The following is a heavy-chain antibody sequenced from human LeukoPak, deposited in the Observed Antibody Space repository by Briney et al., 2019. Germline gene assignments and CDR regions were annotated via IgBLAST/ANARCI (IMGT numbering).Heavy chain of an antibody. Sequence: ASVKVSCKASGYTFTGYYMHWVRQAPGQGLEWMGWINPNSGGTNYAQKFQGRVTMTRDTSISTAYMELSRLRSDDTAVYYCARVPSRAGSWFDPWGQGTLVTVSS. D-gene: IGHD3-10*01. J-gene: IGHJ5*02. CDR2: INPNSGGT. CDR1: GYTFTGYY. V-gene: IGHV1-2*02. CDR3: ARVPSRAGSWFDP.